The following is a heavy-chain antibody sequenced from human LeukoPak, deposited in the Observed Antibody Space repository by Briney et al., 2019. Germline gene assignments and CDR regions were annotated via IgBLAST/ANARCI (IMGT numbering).Heavy chain of an antibody. Sequence: GGSLRLSCAASGFTFNTYAMSWVRQAPGKGLEWVSGISDSGGSTYYADSVKGRFTISRDNSKNTPYLQMNNLRAEDTAVYYCAKDRYGISSKGFDYWGQGTLVTVSS. J-gene: IGHJ4*02. V-gene: IGHV3-23*01. CDR1: GFTFNTYA. CDR2: ISDSGGST. D-gene: IGHD6-6*01. CDR3: AKDRYGISSKGFDY.